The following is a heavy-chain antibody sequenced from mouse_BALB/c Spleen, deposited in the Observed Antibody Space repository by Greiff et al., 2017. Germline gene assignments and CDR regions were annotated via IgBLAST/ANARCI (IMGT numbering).Heavy chain of an antibody. Sequence: VQLQQSGPELVRPGVSVKISCKGSGYTFTDYAMHWVKQSHAKSLEWIGVISTYYGNTNYNQKFKGKATMTVDKSSSTAYMELARLTSEDSAIYYCARGEMDYWGQGTSVTVSS. CDR2: ISTYYGNT. CDR1: GYTFTDYA. CDR3: ARGEMDY. V-gene: IGHV1-67*01. J-gene: IGHJ4*01.